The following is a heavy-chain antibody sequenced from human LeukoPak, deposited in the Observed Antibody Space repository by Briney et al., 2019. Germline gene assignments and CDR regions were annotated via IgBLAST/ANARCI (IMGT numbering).Heavy chain of an antibody. CDR1: GYTFTSYD. V-gene: IGHV1-8*03. CDR3: AVYCSSTSCPLDY. Sequence: ASVKVSCKASGYTFTSYDINWVRQATGQGLEWMGWMNPNSGNTGYAQKFQGRVTITRNTSISTAYMELSSLRSEDTAVYYCAVYCSSTSCPLDYWGQGTLVTVSS. CDR2: MNPNSGNT. D-gene: IGHD2-2*01. J-gene: IGHJ4*02.